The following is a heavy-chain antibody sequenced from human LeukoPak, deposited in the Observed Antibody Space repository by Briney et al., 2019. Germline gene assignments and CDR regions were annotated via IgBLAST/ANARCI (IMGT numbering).Heavy chain of an antibody. D-gene: IGHD3-16*01. CDR3: ARVSRPTRFFDY. CDR2: FYYSGST. Sequence: ASETLSLTCTVSGDSIISSSYYWGWIRQPPGKGLEWIGSFYYSGSTYYNPSLKSRVTISVDASKNQFSLKLSSVTAADTAVYYCARVSRPTRFFDYWGQGTLVTVSS. J-gene: IGHJ4*02. V-gene: IGHV4-39*01. CDR1: GDSIISSSYY.